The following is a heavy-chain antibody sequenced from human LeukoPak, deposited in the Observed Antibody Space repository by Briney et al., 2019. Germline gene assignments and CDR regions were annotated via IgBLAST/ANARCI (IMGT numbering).Heavy chain of an antibody. J-gene: IGHJ2*01. CDR1: GFTFSSYS. V-gene: IGHV3-21*01. CDR3: AVAGLSYWYFDL. CDR2: ISRSSDYT. Sequence: PGGSLRLSCAASGFTFSSYSMNWVRQAPGKGREWVSSISRSSDYTYYADSVKGRFTISRDNAKNSLYLQMNSLRAEDTAVYYCAVAGLSYWYFDLWGRGTLVTVSS. D-gene: IGHD6-19*01.